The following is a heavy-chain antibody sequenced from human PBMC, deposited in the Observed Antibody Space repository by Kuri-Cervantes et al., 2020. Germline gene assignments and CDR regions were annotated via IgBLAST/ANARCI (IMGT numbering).Heavy chain of an antibody. D-gene: IGHD3-10*01. V-gene: IGHV4-39*01. J-gene: IGHJ4*02. CDR3: ARHLRGPETYFRTPVES. CDR1: GGSVSSGSYY. CDR2: VYYNRIT. Sequence: SETLSLTCTVSGGSVSSGSYYWSWIRQPPGKGLEWIGTVYYNRITYYNPSVKGRITISVDTSKSQFSLKLGSMTAADTAIYYCARHLRGPETYFRTPVESWGQGTLVTVSS.